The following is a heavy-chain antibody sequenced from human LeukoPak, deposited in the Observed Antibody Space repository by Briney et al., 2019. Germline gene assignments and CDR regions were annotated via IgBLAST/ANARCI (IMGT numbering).Heavy chain of an antibody. D-gene: IGHD1/OR15-1a*01. CDR1: GFTFSSYG. J-gene: IGHJ5*02. Sequence: GGSLRLSCAASGFTFSSYGMHWVRQAPGKGLEWVAVISYDGSNKYYADSVKGRFTISRDNPKNTLYLQMNSLRAEDTAVYYCARGQTRTRDWFDPWGQGTLVTVSS. V-gene: IGHV3-30*03. CDR3: ARGQTRTRDWFDP. CDR2: ISYDGSNK.